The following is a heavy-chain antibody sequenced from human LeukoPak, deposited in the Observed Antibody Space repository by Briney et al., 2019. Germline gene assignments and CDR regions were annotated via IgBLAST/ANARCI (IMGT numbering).Heavy chain of an antibody. D-gene: IGHD2-15*01. CDR3: ARESGYP. Sequence: SETLSLTCTVSGGSISGYYWSWIRQPPGKGLEWIGYIYYSGSTNYNPSLKSRVTISVDTSKNQFSLKLSSVTAADTAVYYCARESGYPWGQGTLVTVSS. J-gene: IGHJ5*02. CDR2: IYYSGST. CDR1: GGSISGYY. V-gene: IGHV4-59*01.